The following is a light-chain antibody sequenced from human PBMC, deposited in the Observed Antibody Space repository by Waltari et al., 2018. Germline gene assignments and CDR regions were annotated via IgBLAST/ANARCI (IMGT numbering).Light chain of an antibody. CDR2: GAS. Sequence: IVMTQSPATLSVSPGESATLSCRASQSVSSNLAWYQQKPGQAPRLLIYGASTTATGIPARFSGSGSGTEFTLTISSLQSEDFAVYYCQQYNNWPSWTFGQGTKVEIK. CDR1: QSVSSN. V-gene: IGKV3-15*01. CDR3: QQYNNWPSWT. J-gene: IGKJ1*01.